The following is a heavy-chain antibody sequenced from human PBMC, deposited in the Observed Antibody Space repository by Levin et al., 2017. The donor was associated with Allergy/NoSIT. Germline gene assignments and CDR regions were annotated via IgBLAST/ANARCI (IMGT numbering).Heavy chain of an antibody. CDR3: ARDDDGMDV. J-gene: IGHJ6*02. CDR1: GYTFTGYY. Sequence: GESLKISCQASGYTFTGYYIHWVRQAPGQGLEWMGWINPNSGGTNYAQKFQGRVTMTRDTPISAAYMELSRLRSDDTAVYYCARDDDGMDVWGPGTTVTVSS. V-gene: IGHV1-2*02. CDR2: INPNSGGT.